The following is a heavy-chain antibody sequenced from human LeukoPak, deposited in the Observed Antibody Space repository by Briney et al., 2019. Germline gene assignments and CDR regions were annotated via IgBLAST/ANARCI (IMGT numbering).Heavy chain of an antibody. Sequence: RGSLRLSSAASRFTFTSYWMHCVRQAPRNRLVCVSRIIIAGISTSYADSVKGRFTISRANAKNTLYLYMNRLREEDTAVYYCARDRDDFWSGYYLYYYYGMDVWGQGTTVTVSS. D-gene: IGHD3-3*01. CDR1: RFTFTSYW. CDR2: IIIAGIST. V-gene: IGHV3-74*01. J-gene: IGHJ6*02. CDR3: ARDRDDFWSGYYLYYYYGMDV.